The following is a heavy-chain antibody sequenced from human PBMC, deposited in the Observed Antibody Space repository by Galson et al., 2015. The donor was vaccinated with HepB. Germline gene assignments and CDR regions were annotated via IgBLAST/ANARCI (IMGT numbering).Heavy chain of an antibody. CDR2: IIPIFRTA. CDR1: GGTFSSYA. CDR3: ASQPLGSGSYYSPDYYYNGMDV. D-gene: IGHD3-10*01. V-gene: IGHV1-69*13. J-gene: IGHJ6*02. Sequence: SVKVSCKASGGTFSSYAISWVRQAPGQGLEWMGGIIPIFRTANYAQKFQGRVTIIADESTSTAYMELSSLRSEDTAVYYCASQPLGSGSYYSPDYYYNGMDVWGQGTTVTVSS.